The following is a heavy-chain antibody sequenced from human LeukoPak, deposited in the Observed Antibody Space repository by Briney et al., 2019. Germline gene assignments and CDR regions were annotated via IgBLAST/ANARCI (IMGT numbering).Heavy chain of an antibody. J-gene: IGHJ6*03. V-gene: IGHV4-30-4*07. CDR2: IYYSGST. Sequence: SETLSLTCAVSGGSISSGGYSWSWIRQPPGKGLEWIGYIYYSGSTYYNPSLKSRVTISVDTSKNQFSLKLSSVTAADTAVYYCARDSRYGNYYYYYYMDVWGKGTTVTVSS. CDR3: ARDSRYGNYYYYYYMDV. D-gene: IGHD3-9*01. CDR1: GGSISSGGYS.